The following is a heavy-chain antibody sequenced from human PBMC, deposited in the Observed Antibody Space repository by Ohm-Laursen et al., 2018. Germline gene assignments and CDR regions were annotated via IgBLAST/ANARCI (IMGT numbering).Heavy chain of an antibody. V-gene: IGHV3-48*03. J-gene: IGHJ6*02. CDR3: ARDGGIAAAAPYYYYGMDV. CDR2: ISSSGSTI. Sequence: GSRRLSCTASGFTFSSYEMNWVRQAPGKGPEWVSYISSSGSTIYYADSVKGRFTISRDNAKNSLYLQMNSLRAEDTAVYYCARDGGIAAAAPYYYYGMDVWGQGTTVTVSS. D-gene: IGHD6-13*01. CDR1: GFTFSSYE.